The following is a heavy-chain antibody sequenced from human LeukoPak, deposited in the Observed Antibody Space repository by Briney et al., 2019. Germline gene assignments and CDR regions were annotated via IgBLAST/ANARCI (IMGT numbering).Heavy chain of an antibody. Sequence: SETLSLTCTASGGSISSSSYYWGWIRQPPGKGLEWIGSIYYSGSTYYNPSLKSRVTISVDTSKNQFSLKLSSVAAADTAVYYCASEPRYSSSWYVPPPFDYWGQGTLVTVSS. CDR3: ASEPRYSSSWYVPPPFDY. J-gene: IGHJ4*02. CDR2: IYYSGST. CDR1: GGSISSSSYY. V-gene: IGHV4-39*01. D-gene: IGHD6-13*01.